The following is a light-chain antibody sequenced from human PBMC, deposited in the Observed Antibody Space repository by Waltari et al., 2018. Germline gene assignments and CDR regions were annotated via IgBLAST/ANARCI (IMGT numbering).Light chain of an antibody. CDR1: SGHSSNV. CDR3: QTGGHGTWV. V-gene: IGLV4-69*01. J-gene: IGLJ3*02. Sequence: QLALTQSPSASASLGASVKLTCTLDSGHSSNVVAWHQQHPEKGPRELMKIKSDGSHSKGDELPDRFSGSSSGAERYLTISSVQSDDEADYYCQTGGHGTWVFGGGTKLTVL. CDR2: IKSDGSH.